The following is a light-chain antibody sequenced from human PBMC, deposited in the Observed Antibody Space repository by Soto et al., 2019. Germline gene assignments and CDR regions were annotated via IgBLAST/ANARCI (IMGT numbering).Light chain of an antibody. CDR2: GTT. CDR1: QESSSW. CDR3: QQDNSFPLT. Sequence: DIQMTQSPSSVSASVGDRVTITCRASQESSSWLVWYQQKPGKAPKLLIYGTTTLQSGVPSRFSGSGSGTHFALTINSLQPEDFATYYCQQDNSFPLTFGGGTRVEIK. J-gene: IGKJ4*01. V-gene: IGKV1D-12*01.